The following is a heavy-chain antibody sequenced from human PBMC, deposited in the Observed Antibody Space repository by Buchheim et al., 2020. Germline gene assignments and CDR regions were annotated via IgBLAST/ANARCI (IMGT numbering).Heavy chain of an antibody. J-gene: IGHJ6*03. CDR3: TRRLRDDMVVEPQTYYFYYMDV. V-gene: IGHV4-39*01. CDR2: FHYSDKT. D-gene: IGHD2-21*02. Sequence: QVQLQESGPGLVKPSETLSLTCAVSGGSITSSAYYWGWIRQSPGEGLESIAFHYSDKTFYNPSFRSRVTMSVDTSKNQFSLTLHSQTAADTAIYYCTRRLRDDMVVEPQTYYFYYMDVWGKGT. CDR1: GGSITSSAYY.